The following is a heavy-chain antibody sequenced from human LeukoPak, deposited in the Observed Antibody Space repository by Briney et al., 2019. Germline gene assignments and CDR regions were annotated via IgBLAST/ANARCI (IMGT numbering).Heavy chain of an antibody. CDR3: ARYLYYYDSSGYVDY. J-gene: IGHJ4*02. CDR1: GGSISSYY. Sequence: SETLSLTCTVSGGSISSYYWSWIRQPPGKGLEWIGSIYYSGSTYYNPSLKSRVTISVDTSKNQFSLKLSSVTAAATAVYYCARYLYYYDSSGYVDYWGQGTLVTVSS. D-gene: IGHD3-22*01. V-gene: IGHV4-39*01. CDR2: IYYSGST.